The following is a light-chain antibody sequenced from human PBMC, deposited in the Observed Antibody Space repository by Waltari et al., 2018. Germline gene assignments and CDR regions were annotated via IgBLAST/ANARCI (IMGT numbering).Light chain of an antibody. Sequence: NFMLTQPHSVSESPGKTVTISCTRSXGSIASNYVQWYQQRPGSAPTTVIYEDNQRPSGVPDRFSGSIDSSSNSASLTISGLKTEDEADYYCQSYDSSNWVFGGGTKLTVL. CDR2: EDN. V-gene: IGLV6-57*03. CDR1: XGSIASNY. CDR3: QSYDSSNWV. J-gene: IGLJ3*02.